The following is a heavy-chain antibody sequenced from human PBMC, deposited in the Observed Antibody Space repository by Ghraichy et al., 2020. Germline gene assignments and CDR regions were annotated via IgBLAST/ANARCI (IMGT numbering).Heavy chain of an antibody. D-gene: IGHD5-24*01. Sequence: GGSLRLSCAASGFTVSSNYMSWVRQAPGKGLEWVSVIYSGGSTYYADSVKGRFTISRDNSKNTLYLQMNSLRAEDTAVYYCARDYRDGYRWDWYFDLWGRGTLVTVSS. CDR1: GFTVSSNY. CDR3: ARDYRDGYRWDWYFDL. V-gene: IGHV3-53*01. J-gene: IGHJ2*01. CDR2: IYSGGST.